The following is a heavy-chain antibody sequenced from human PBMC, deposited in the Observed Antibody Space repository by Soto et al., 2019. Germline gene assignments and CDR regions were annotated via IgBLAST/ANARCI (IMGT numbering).Heavy chain of an antibody. D-gene: IGHD3-16*01. CDR1: GGSFSGYS. CDR2: INSGGST. J-gene: IGHJ6*02. CDR3: ARHRDYYYFYYGMDV. V-gene: IGHV4-34*01. Sequence: QVQLQQWGAGLLKPSETLSLTCAVHGGSFSGYSWTWIRQPPGQGLEWIGEINSGGSTTYNPSLRSRVSMSLDTSTNHFSLNLSSVTAADTAVYYCARHRDYYYFYYGMDVWGQGTTVTVSS.